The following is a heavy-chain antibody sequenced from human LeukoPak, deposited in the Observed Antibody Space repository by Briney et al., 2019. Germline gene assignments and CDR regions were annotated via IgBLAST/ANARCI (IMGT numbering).Heavy chain of an antibody. Sequence: GESLKISCKGPGYSFTSYWIGWVRQMPGKGLEWMGIVYPGDSDTRYSPSFQGQVTISADKSISTAYLQWSSLKASDTAMYYCARGYGDYEGHVAFDIWGQGTMVTVSS. D-gene: IGHD4-17*01. CDR1: GYSFTSYW. V-gene: IGHV5-51*01. CDR3: ARGYGDYEGHVAFDI. J-gene: IGHJ3*02. CDR2: VYPGDSDT.